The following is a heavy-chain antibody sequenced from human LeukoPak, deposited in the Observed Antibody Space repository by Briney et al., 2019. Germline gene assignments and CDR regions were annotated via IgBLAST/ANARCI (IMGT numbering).Heavy chain of an antibody. Sequence: SETLSLTCAVYGGSFSGYYWSWIRQPPGKGLEWIGEINHSGSTNYNPSLKSRVTISVDTSKSQFSLKLSSVTAADTAVYYCARGFSGPYNWFDPWGQGTLVTVSS. CDR2: INHSGST. D-gene: IGHD1-14*01. J-gene: IGHJ5*02. V-gene: IGHV4-34*01. CDR3: ARGFSGPYNWFDP. CDR1: GGSFSGYY.